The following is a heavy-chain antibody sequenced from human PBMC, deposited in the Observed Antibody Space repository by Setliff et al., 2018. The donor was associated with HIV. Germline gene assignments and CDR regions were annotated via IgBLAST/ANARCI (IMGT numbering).Heavy chain of an antibody. CDR3: AKDHATSSWFTALLDY. J-gene: IGHJ4*02. D-gene: IGHD6-13*01. CDR1: GFTFSGYW. CDR2: INSDGSSI. V-gene: IGHV3-74*01. Sequence: GGSLRLSCEASGFTFSGYWMHWVRQAPGKELVWVSRINSDGSSISYADSVKGRFTISRDNAKNTMFLQMNSLRAEDTAVYYCAKDHATSSWFTALLDYWGQGALVTVSS.